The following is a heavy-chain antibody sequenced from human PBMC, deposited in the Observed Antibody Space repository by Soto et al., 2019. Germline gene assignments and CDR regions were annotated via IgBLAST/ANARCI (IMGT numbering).Heavy chain of an antibody. CDR1: GYSFTSYW. D-gene: IGHD6-6*01. J-gene: IGHJ6*02. Sequence: GESLKISCNGSGYSFTSYWIGWVRQMPGKGLEWMGIIYPGDSDTRYSPSFQDQVTISADKSISTAYLQWSSLKASDTAMYYCARHRGSSGDPYYYYGMDVWGQGTTVTVSS. CDR2: IYPGDSDT. V-gene: IGHV5-51*01. CDR3: ARHRGSSGDPYYYYGMDV.